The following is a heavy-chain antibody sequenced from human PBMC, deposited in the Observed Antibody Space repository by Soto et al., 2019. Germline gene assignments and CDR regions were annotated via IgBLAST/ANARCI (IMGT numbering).Heavy chain of an antibody. J-gene: IGHJ6*02. CDR3: ARWRRSYDILTGYSYYYYYGMDV. CDR2: ISAYNGNT. V-gene: IGHV1-18*01. D-gene: IGHD3-9*01. Sequence: GASVKVSCKASGYTFTSYGISWVRQAPGQGLEWMGWISAYNGNTNYAQKLQGRVTMTTDTSTSTAYMELRSLRSDDTAVYYCARWRRSYDILTGYSYYYYYGMDVWGQGTTVTVSS. CDR1: GYTFTSYG.